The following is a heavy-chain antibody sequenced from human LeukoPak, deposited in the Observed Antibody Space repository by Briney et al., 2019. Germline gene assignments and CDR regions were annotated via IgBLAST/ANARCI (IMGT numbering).Heavy chain of an antibody. CDR2: INAGNGNT. V-gene: IGHV1-3*01. J-gene: IGHJ4*02. CDR1: GYTFTSYA. Sequence: ASVTVSFKASGYTFTSYAMHWVRQAPGQRLEWMGWINAGNGNTKYSQKFQGRVTITRDTSASTAYMELSSLRSEDTAVYYCARDRWGRSILSYWGQGTLVTVSS. D-gene: IGHD3-9*01. CDR3: ARDRWGRSILSY.